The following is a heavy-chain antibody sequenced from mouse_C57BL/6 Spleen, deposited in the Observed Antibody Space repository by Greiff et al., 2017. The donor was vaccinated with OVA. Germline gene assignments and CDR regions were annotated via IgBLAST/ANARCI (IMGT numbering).Heavy chain of an antibody. D-gene: IGHD4-1*01. CDR3: ARGDYGLGRDY. CDR1: GYTFTSYW. CDR2: IHPNSGST. V-gene: IGHV1-64*01. Sequence: QVQLQQPGAELVKPGASVKLSCKASGYTFTSYWMHWVKQRPGPGLEWIGMIHPNSGSTNYNEKFKSKATLTVDKSSSTAYMQLSSLTSEDSAVYYCARGDYGLGRDYWGQGTTLTVSS. J-gene: IGHJ2*01.